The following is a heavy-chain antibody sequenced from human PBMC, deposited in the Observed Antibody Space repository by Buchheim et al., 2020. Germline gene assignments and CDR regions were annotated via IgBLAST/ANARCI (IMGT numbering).Heavy chain of an antibody. CDR3: ARGYRFAYYFDY. V-gene: IGHV4-30-2*01. J-gene: IGHJ4*02. D-gene: IGHD3-16*01. CDR2: TYHSGSP. CDR1: GDPITSGPYS. Sequence: QLQLQESDSGLVKPSQTLSLTCAVSGDPITSGPYSWSWVRQRPGKGLEWIGYTYHSGSPNYNPSLKSRVIISVDKSKKQFSLNLRSMTAADTAVYYCARGYRFAYYFDYWGQGTL.